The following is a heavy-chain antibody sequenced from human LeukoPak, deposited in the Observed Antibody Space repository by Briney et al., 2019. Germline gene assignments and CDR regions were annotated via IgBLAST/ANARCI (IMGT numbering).Heavy chain of an antibody. D-gene: IGHD2-15*01. CDR3: ATAGGDGSRMGFDP. CDR1: GFTFSRYW. J-gene: IGHJ5*02. V-gene: IGHV3-74*01. Sequence: GGSLRLSCADSGFTFSRYWMHWVRQTPGKGLVWVSCISADGSVTRYADSVKGPFTICRDKTKSTLYLQMHSLRAEDTAVYYCATAGGDGSRMGFDPWGQGTLVTVSS. CDR2: ISADGSVT.